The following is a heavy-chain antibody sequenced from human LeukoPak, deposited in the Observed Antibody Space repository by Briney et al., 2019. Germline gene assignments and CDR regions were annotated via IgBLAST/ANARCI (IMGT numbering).Heavy chain of an antibody. J-gene: IGHJ4*02. V-gene: IGHV4-4*02. CDR1: GASISSNNW. Sequence: SETLSLTCAVSGASISSNNWWWSWVRQPPGKGLEWIGYIYHSGSTYYNPSLKSRVTISVDRSKNQFSLKLSSVTAADTAVYYCARLETGTHRAIDYWGQGTLVTVSS. D-gene: IGHD1-1*01. CDR2: IYHSGST. CDR3: ARLETGTHRAIDY.